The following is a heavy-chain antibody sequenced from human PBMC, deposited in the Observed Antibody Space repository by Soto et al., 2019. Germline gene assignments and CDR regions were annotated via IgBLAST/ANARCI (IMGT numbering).Heavy chain of an antibody. CDR2: IYYSGST. J-gene: IGHJ5*02. V-gene: IGHV4-61*01. CDR1: GASVSSGSYY. Sequence: SETLSLTCTVSGASVSSGSYYWSWIRQPPGKGLEWIGYIYYSGSTNYNPSLKSRVTISVNTSKNQFSLKLSSVTAADTAVYYCARGAPQQLVQSWFDPWGQGTLVTVS. CDR3: ARGAPQQLVQSWFDP. D-gene: IGHD6-13*01.